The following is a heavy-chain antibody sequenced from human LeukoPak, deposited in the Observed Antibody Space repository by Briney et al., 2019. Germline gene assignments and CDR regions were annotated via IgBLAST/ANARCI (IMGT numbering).Heavy chain of an antibody. D-gene: IGHD2-21*01. J-gene: IGHJ4*02. V-gene: IGHV3-48*03. CDR1: GFTFSSYE. Sequence: GGSLRLSCAASGFTFSSYEMNWVRQAPGKGLEWVSYISSSGSTIYYADSVKGRFTISRGNAKNSLYLQMNSLRAEDTAVYYCARDRLSATVIAVYACWGQGTLVTVSS. CDR3: ARDRLSATVIAVYAC. CDR2: ISSSGSTI.